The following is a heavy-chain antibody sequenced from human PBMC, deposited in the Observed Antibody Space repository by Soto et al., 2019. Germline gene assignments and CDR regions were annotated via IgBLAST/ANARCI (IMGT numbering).Heavy chain of an antibody. V-gene: IGHV1-18*01. D-gene: IGHD6-13*01. Sequence: GASVKVSCKASGGTFSSYTISWVRQAPGQGLEWMGRIIPYNGIANYAQKLQGRVTMTTDTSTSTAYMELRSLRSDDTAVYYCARDAAFNRFDYWGQGTLVTVSS. J-gene: IGHJ4*02. CDR2: IIPYNGIA. CDR3: ARDAAFNRFDY. CDR1: GGTFSSYT.